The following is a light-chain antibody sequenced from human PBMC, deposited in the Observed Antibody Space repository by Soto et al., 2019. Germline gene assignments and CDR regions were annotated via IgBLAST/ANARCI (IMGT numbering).Light chain of an antibody. V-gene: IGKV1-39*01. J-gene: IGKJ5*01. Sequence: DIQMTQSPSTLSGSVGARVTITCRASQSISSYLNWYQQKPGKAPKLLISAASSLKSGVPSRFSGSGSGTDFTLTISSVQPEDFATYYCQQSYSTPITFGQGTRLEIK. CDR2: AAS. CDR3: QQSYSTPIT. CDR1: QSISSY.